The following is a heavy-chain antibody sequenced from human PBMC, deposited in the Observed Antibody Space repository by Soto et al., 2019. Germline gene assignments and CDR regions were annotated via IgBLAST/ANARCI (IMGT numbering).Heavy chain of an antibody. J-gene: IGHJ4*02. V-gene: IGHV3-9*01. Sequence: EDLLVQSGGGLVQPGRSLRLSCAPSGFTFDDYAMHWVRQAPGKGLEWVAGISWSSNYIGYADSVKGRFTISRDNAKNFPYLQLNRLRLYDAAFYYWMKEKGGGVLWGQGALVTVSS. CDR2: ISWSSNYI. CDR3: MKEKGGGVL. D-gene: IGHD3-16*01. CDR1: GFTFDDYA.